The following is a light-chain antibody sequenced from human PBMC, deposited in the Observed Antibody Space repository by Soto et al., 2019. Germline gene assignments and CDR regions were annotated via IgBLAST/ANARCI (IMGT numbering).Light chain of an antibody. CDR1: QSVSSSY. Sequence: EIVLTQSPGTLSLSPGERATLSCRASQSVSSSYLAWYQQRPGQAPRLLIYGASGRTTGIPDRFSGSGSGNDFTLSISRLEPEDLAVYYCQQYESSPPFTFGPGTNVDI. CDR3: QQYESSPPFT. CDR2: GAS. V-gene: IGKV3-20*01. J-gene: IGKJ3*01.